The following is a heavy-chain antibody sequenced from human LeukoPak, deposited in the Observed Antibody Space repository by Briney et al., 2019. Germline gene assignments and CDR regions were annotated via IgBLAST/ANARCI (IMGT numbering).Heavy chain of an antibody. CDR2: ISYDGSNK. CDR1: GYTFTGYY. CDR3: AGSDYDSSGYWALRAFDI. Sequence: SCKASGYTFTGYYMHWVRQAPGKGLEWVAVISYDGSNKYYADSVKGRFTISRDNSKDTLYLQMNSLRAEDTAVYYCAGSDYDSSGYWALRAFDIWGQGTMVTVSS. V-gene: IGHV3-30-3*01. J-gene: IGHJ3*02. D-gene: IGHD3-22*01.